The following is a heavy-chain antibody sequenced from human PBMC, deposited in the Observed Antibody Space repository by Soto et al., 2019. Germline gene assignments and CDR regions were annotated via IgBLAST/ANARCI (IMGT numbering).Heavy chain of an antibody. J-gene: IGHJ6*02. Sequence: SGTLSLTCAVSGGSISSYYWSWIRQTAGKGLEWIGRIYPSGNTNYNPSLKSRVTMSIDTSKNQLSLKLRSVTAADTAVYFCAGDEGYYYSGVDVWGQGTAVTVS. V-gene: IGHV4-4*07. CDR2: IYPSGNT. CDR3: AGDEGYYYSGVDV. CDR1: GGSISSYY.